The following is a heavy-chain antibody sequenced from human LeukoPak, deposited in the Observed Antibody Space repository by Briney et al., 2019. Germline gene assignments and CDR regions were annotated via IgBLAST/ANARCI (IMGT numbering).Heavy chain of an antibody. D-gene: IGHD2-2*01. V-gene: IGHV3-33*01. CDR1: GFTFSSYG. CDR2: IWYDGSNK. Sequence: GGSLRLSCAASGFTFSSYGMHWVRQAPGKGLEWVAVIWYDGSNKYYADSVKGRFTISRDNSKNTLYLQTNSLRAEDTAVYYCARVPGYCSSTSCYGMDVWGQGTTVTVSS. J-gene: IGHJ6*02. CDR3: ARVPGYCSSTSCYGMDV.